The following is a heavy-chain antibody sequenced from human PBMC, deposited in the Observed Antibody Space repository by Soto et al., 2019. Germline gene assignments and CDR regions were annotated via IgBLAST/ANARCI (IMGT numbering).Heavy chain of an antibody. J-gene: IGHJ3*02. Sequence: QVQLVQSGAEVKKPGSSMKVSCKASGGTFSTSSINWVRQAPGQRPEWMGNILPIFGTADYAQKFQDRVTITAEKYTNTAYMELQTLFSEDKAVYYCARGHEYGGNSDDSDIWGQGTVVTVSS. CDR1: GGTFSTSS. V-gene: IGHV1-69*14. CDR2: ILPIFGTA. D-gene: IGHD4-17*01. CDR3: ARGHEYGGNSDDSDI.